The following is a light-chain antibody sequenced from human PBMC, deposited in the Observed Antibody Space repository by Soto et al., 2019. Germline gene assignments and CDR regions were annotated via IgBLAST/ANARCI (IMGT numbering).Light chain of an antibody. CDR2: DVS. V-gene: IGLV2-14*03. J-gene: IGLJ1*01. CDR3: SSYTSSSLYV. CDR1: SSDVGGYDY. Sequence: QSALTQPASVSGSPGQSINISCTGTSSDVGGYDYVSWYQHHPGKAPKLMIYDVSNRPSGVSNRFSGSKSGNTASLTISGLQAEDEADYYCSSYTSSSLYVFGTGTKLTVL.